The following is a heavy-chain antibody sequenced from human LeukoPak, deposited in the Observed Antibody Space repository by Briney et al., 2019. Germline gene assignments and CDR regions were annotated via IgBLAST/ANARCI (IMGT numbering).Heavy chain of an antibody. D-gene: IGHD6-6*01. CDR3: ARARSIAAIYYFDY. CDR1: GGSISSGSYY. CDR2: IYYSGST. V-gene: IGHV4-39*01. J-gene: IGHJ4*02. Sequence: SQTLSLTCTVSGGSISSGSYYWGWIRQPPGKGLEWIGSIYYSGSTYYNPSLKSRVTISVDTSKNQFSLKLSSVTAADTAVYYCARARSIAAIYYFDYWGQGTLVTVSS.